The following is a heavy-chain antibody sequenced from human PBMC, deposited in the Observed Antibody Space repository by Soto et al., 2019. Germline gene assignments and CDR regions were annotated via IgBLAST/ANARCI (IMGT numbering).Heavy chain of an antibody. V-gene: IGHV3-30*09. D-gene: IGHD6-13*01. CDR1: GFTFRNYA. Sequence: PGGSLRLSCAASGFTFRNYAMHWVRQAPGKGLECLAVIAYDGSNAFYRDNSENTLYLQMGSLRAEDMALYYCARRGYGSRWPNVYMDVWGKGTTVTVSS. CDR3: ARRGYGSRWPNVYMDV. J-gene: IGHJ6*03. CDR2: IAYDGSN.